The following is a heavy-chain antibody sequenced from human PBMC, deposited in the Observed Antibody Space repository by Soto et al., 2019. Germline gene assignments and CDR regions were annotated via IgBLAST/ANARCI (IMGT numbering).Heavy chain of an antibody. Sequence: SSVKVSCKVSGYTLTELSMHWVRQAPGKGLEWMGGFDPEDGETIYAQKFQGRVTMTEDTSTDTAYMELSSLRSEDTAVYYCATVLFFRRLISDILTGQYYFDYWGQGTLVSVSS. J-gene: IGHJ4*02. V-gene: IGHV1-24*01. CDR1: GYTLTELS. CDR2: FDPEDGET. CDR3: ATVLFFRRLISDILTGQYYFDY. D-gene: IGHD3-9*01.